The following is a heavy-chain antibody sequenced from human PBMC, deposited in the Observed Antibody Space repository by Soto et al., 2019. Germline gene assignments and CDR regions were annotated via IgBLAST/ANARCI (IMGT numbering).Heavy chain of an antibody. V-gene: IGHV4-34*01. CDR2: INHSGST. Sequence: QVQLQQWGAGLLKPSETLSLTCAVYGGSFSGYYWSWIRQPPGKGLEWIGEINHSGSTNYNPSLKSRVTISVDTSKNQFSLKLSSVTAADTAEYYCASSGTVAGPSDYWGQGTLVTVSS. CDR3: ASSGTVAGPSDY. CDR1: GGSFSGYY. D-gene: IGHD6-19*01. J-gene: IGHJ4*02.